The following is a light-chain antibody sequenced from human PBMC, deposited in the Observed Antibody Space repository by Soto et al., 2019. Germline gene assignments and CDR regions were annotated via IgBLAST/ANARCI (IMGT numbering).Light chain of an antibody. J-gene: IGKJ1*01. CDR3: QQRSNWPWT. Sequence: ETVLTQSPATLSLSPVERATLSGMASQSVSSSLAWYQQKPGQAPRLLIYDASNRATGIPARFSGSGSGTDFTLTISSLEPEDFAFYYCQQRSNWPWTFGQGTKVDIK. CDR1: QSVSSS. CDR2: DAS. V-gene: IGKV3-11*01.